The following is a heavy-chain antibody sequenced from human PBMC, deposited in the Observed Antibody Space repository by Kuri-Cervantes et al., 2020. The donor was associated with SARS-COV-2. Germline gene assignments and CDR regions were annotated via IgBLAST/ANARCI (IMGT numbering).Heavy chain of an antibody. CDR3: ARVAKSGWNANNWFDP. J-gene: IGHJ5*02. D-gene: IGHD1-1*01. Sequence: ETLSLTCAASGFTVSSNYMSWVRQAPGKGLEWVSVIYSGGSTYYADSVKGRFTISRDNSKNTLYLQMNSLRAEDTAVYYCARVAKSGWNANNWFDPWGQETLVTVSS. CDR1: GFTVSSNY. CDR2: IYSGGST. V-gene: IGHV3-66*01.